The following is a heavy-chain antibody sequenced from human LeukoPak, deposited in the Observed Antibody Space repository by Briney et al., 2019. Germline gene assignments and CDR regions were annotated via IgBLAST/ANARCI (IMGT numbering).Heavy chain of an antibody. CDR1: GFTFHDYA. Sequence: GRSLRLSCVASGFTFHDYAMHWVRQAPGKGLEWVSGISWNGGTIDYADSVKGRFTISRDNAKNSLYLQMNSLRPEDMALYYCAKGPTYSSSSLFDYWGQGILVAVSS. J-gene: IGHJ4*02. D-gene: IGHD6-6*01. CDR3: AKGPTYSSSSLFDY. CDR2: ISWNGGTI. V-gene: IGHV3-9*03.